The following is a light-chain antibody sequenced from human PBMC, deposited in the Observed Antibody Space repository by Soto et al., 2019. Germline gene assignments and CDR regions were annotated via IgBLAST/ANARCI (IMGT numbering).Light chain of an antibody. CDR3: SSYTSTNTYV. CDR1: SSDVGSYNR. V-gene: IGLV2-18*02. CDR2: EVN. J-gene: IGLJ1*01. Sequence: SVLTQPPSVYGSPGQSVAISCTGTSSDVGSYNRVAWYQQPPGTAPKLIIFEVNNRPSGVPDRFSGSKSGNTASLTISGLQAEDEADYYCSSYTSTNTYVFGTGTKVTVL.